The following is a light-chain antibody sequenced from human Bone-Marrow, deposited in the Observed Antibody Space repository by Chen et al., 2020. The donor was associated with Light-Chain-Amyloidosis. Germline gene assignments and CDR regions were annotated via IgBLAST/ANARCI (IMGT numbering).Light chain of an antibody. J-gene: IGLJ3*02. Sequence: SYVLTQPSSVSVAPGQTATIAWGGNNIGSTSVHWYQHTPGQAPLLVVYDDSDRPSGIPERLSGSNSGNTATLTISRVEAGDEADYYCQVWDRSSDRPVFGGGTKLTVL. V-gene: IGLV3-21*02. CDR1: NIGSTS. CDR3: QVWDRSSDRPV. CDR2: DDS.